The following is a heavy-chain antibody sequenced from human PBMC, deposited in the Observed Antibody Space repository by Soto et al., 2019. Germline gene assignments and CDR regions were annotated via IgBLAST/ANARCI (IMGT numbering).Heavy chain of an antibody. CDR2: ISYDGFNK. J-gene: IGHJ4*02. Sequence: GGSLRLSCVASGCAFSSVAMNWVRQAPGKGLEWVAIISYDGFNKYYADSVKGRFTISRDNSKNTLFLRMDSLTFEDTSIYYCARAHFGERGSSLDYWVQGARVTVSS. V-gene: IGHV3-30-3*01. CDR1: GCAFSSVA. CDR3: ARAHFGERGSSLDY. D-gene: IGHD4-17*01.